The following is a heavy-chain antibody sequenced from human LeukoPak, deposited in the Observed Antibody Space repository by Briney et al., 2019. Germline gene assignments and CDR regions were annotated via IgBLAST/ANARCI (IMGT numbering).Heavy chain of an antibody. J-gene: IGHJ4*02. CDR2: ISSSSSYI. V-gene: IGHV3-21*01. D-gene: IGHD3-22*01. Sequence: GGSLRLSCAASGFTFSSYSMNWVRQAPGKGLEWVSSISSSSSYIYYADSVKGRFTISRDNAKNSLYLQMNSLRAQDTAVYYCARKAITMTVTSGDYWGQGTLVTVSS. CDR3: ARKAITMTVTSGDY. CDR1: GFTFSSYS.